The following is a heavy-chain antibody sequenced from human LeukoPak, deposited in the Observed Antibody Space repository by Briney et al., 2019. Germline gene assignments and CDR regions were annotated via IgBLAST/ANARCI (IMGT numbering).Heavy chain of an antibody. CDR2: MNPNSGNT. V-gene: IGHV1-8*01. CDR3: ARALSWTTESYYYMDV. J-gene: IGHJ6*03. D-gene: IGHD3/OR15-3a*01. Sequence: GASVKVSCKASGYTFNSYDLNWVRQATGQGLEWMGWMNPNSGNTGYAQNFQGRVTMTKNNSIATVYMELSSMRSEDTAVYYCARALSWTTESYYYMDVWGKGTTVTVSS. CDR1: GYTFNSYD.